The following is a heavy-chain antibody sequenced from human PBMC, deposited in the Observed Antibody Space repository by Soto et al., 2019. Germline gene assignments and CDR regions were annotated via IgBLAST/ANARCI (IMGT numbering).Heavy chain of an antibody. CDR1: GFTFNTYS. D-gene: IGHD4-17*01. CDR2: IWYDGTQK. CDR3: ARAGGTTVTGLWHFDS. J-gene: IGHJ4*02. V-gene: IGHV3-33*01. Sequence: QVQLEESGGGVVQPGRSLRLSCEASGFTFNTYSMHWVRQPPGKGLEWLAPIWYDGTQKYYADSVKGRFIISRDNSKKTLYLEMNSLRAEDTAVYYCARAGGTTVTGLWHFDSWGQGTLVTVAS.